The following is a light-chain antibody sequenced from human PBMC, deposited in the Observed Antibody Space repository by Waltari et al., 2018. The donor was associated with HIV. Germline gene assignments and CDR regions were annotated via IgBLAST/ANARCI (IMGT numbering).Light chain of an antibody. J-gene: IGLJ1*01. CDR1: SSDVGGYNY. V-gene: IGLV2-8*01. CDR2: EVT. CDR3: SSYAGGNVYV. Sequence: QSALTQPPSESGSPGQSVTISCTGTSSDVGGYNYVSWYQQHPGTAPKVLIYEVTKRPSGVPSRFIGSKSGNTASLTVSGLQAEDEADYYCSSYAGGNVYVFGTGTKVTVL.